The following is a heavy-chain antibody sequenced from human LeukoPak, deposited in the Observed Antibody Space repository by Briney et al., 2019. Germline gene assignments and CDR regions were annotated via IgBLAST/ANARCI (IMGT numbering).Heavy chain of an antibody. Sequence: ASVKVSCKASGYTFTGYYMHWVRQAPGQGLEWMGWINPNSGGTNYAQKFQGRVTMTRDTSISTAYMELSRLRSDDTAVYYCARLTVAGNFFDYWGQGTLVTDSS. V-gene: IGHV1-2*02. D-gene: IGHD6-19*01. J-gene: IGHJ4*02. CDR3: ARLTVAGNFFDY. CDR1: GYTFTGYY. CDR2: INPNSGGT.